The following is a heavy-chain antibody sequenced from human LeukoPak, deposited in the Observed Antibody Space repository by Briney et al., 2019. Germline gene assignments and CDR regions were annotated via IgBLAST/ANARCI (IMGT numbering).Heavy chain of an antibody. Sequence: PSETLSLTCTVSGGSISSYYWSWVRQPPGKGLEWIGYIYYTGSTIYNPSLKSRVTMSMDTSKNQFSLRLSSVTAADTAVYYCANLGGLRGSNTGYGYWGQGTLVTVSS. D-gene: IGHD1-26*01. V-gene: IGHV4-59*01. CDR2: IYYTGST. CDR1: GGSISSYY. J-gene: IGHJ4*02. CDR3: ANLGGLRGSNTGYGY.